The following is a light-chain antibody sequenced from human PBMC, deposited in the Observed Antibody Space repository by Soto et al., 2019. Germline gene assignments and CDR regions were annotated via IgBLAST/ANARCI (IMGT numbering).Light chain of an antibody. Sequence: QSVLTQPASVSGSPGQSITISCTGTSSDVGGYNYVSWNQQHPGKAPKLMIYEVSNRPSGVSSRFSGSKSGNTASLTISGLQAEDEADYYCSSNTSSSTLVFGTGTKVTVL. CDR1: SSDVGGYNY. CDR3: SSNTSSSTLV. V-gene: IGLV2-14*01. J-gene: IGLJ1*01. CDR2: EVS.